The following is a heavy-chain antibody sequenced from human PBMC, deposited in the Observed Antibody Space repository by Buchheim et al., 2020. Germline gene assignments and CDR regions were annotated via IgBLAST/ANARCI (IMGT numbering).Heavy chain of an antibody. Sequence: QVTLRESGPALVKPTQTLTLTCTFSGFSLSTSGMCVSWIRQPPGKALEWLARIDWDDDKYYSTSLKTRLTISTDTSKNKVVLTMTNMDPVDTATYYCARTASIAARRGYYYYMDVWGKGTT. D-gene: IGHD6-6*01. J-gene: IGHJ6*03. CDR1: GFSLSTSGMC. CDR2: IDWDDDK. CDR3: ARTASIAARRGYYYYMDV. V-gene: IGHV2-70*15.